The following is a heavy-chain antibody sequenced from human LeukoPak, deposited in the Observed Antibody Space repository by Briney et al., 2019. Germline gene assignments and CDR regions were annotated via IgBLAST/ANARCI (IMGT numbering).Heavy chain of an antibody. CDR1: GGTFSSYA. J-gene: IGHJ4*02. D-gene: IGHD1-26*01. CDR2: IIPIFGTA. Sequence: SVNVSCTASGGTFSSYAISWVRQAPGQGLEWMGGIIPIFGTANYAQKFQGRVTITADESTSTAYMELSSLRSEDTAVYYCARGVVKWELLACLDYWGQGTLVTVSS. CDR3: ARGVVKWELLACLDY. V-gene: IGHV1-69*01.